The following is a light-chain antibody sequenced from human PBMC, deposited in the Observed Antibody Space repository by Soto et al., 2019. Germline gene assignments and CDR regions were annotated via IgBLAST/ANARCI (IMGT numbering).Light chain of an antibody. Sequence: QSALIQPASVSGSPGQSLIISCTGTGGDFGSSTYVSWYQQHSDKAPKVVIYEVNKRPSGVSSRFSGAKSDSTASLTISGLQGDDEATYFCSSYTTTNSWVFGGGTKLTVL. CDR2: EVN. J-gene: IGLJ3*02. CDR3: SSYTTTNSWV. V-gene: IGLV2-14*01. CDR1: GGDFGSSTY.